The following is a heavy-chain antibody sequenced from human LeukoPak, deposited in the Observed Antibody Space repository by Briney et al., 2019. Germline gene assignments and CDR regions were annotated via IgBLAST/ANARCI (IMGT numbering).Heavy chain of an antibody. CDR2: MNPNSGNT. J-gene: IGHJ4*02. V-gene: IGHV1-8*02. CDR1: GYTFTGYY. D-gene: IGHD5-24*01. Sequence: ASVKVSCKASGYTFTGYYMHWVRQATGQGLEWMGWMNPNSGNTGYAQKFQGRVTMTRNTSISTAYMELSSLRSEDTAVYYCARAVDTQIDYWGQGTLVTVSS. CDR3: ARAVDTQIDY.